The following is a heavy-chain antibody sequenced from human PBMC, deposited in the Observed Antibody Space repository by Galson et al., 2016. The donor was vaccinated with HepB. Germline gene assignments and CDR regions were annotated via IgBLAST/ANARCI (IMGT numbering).Heavy chain of an antibody. V-gene: IGHV5-51*01. D-gene: IGHD1-1*01. CDR2: IYPADSDA. J-gene: IGHJ3*02. CDR1: GYRFTSYW. CDR3: ARRGNAFDI. Sequence: QSGAEVKKPGESLTISCKGSGYRFTSYWIAWVRQMPGKGLEWMGTIYPADSDARYRPSLQGQVTLSADKSINTAYLQWSILKASDTAIYYGARRGNAFDIWGQGTMVTVSS.